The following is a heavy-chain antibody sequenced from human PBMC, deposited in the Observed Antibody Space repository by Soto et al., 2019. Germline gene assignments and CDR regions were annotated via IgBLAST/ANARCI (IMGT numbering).Heavy chain of an antibody. CDR3: ARLEIFSSGYYKYDAFDI. Sequence: GESLKISCKGSGYSFTSYWIDWVRQMPGKGLEWMGIIYPGDSDTRYSPSFQGQVTISADKSISTAYLQWSSLKASDTAMYYCARLEIFSSGYYKYDAFDIWGQGTMVTVSS. V-gene: IGHV5-51*01. J-gene: IGHJ3*02. D-gene: IGHD3-22*01. CDR2: IYPGDSDT. CDR1: GYSFTSYW.